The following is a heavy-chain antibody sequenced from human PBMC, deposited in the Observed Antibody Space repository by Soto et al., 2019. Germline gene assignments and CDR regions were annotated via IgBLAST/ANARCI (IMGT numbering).Heavy chain of an antibody. D-gene: IGHD6-6*01. CDR2: INSDGSRI. Sequence: GGSLRLSCAASGFTFSRYWMHWVRQGPGKGLVWVSRINSDGSRISYADSVKGRFTISRDNTKNTLYLQMNSLRSEDTAVYYCARVYSYENSVDRHIDYSGQATLVTVSS. J-gene: IGHJ4*02. CDR3: ARVYSYENSVDRHIDY. V-gene: IGHV3-74*01. CDR1: GFTFSRYW.